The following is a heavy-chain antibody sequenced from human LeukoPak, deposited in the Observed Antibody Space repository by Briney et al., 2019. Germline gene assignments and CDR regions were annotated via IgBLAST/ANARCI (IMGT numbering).Heavy chain of an antibody. CDR3: ARGGPGVIINH. V-gene: IGHV1-8*01. Sequence: GASVKVTCKASGYTFTTYDVNWVRQATGQGLVWMGWMNPNSGNTGYAQKFQGRVTMTRNTSISTAYMELSSLRSEDTAVYYCARGGPGVIINHWGQGTLVTVSS. CDR1: GYTFTTYD. CDR2: MNPNSGNT. J-gene: IGHJ5*02. D-gene: IGHD3-10*01.